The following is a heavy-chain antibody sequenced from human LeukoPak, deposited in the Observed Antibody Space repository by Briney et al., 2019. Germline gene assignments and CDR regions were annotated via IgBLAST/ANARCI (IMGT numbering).Heavy chain of an antibody. CDR1: GFPFPTYA. D-gene: IGHD2-15*01. J-gene: IGHJ4*02. V-gene: IGHV3-23*01. Sequence: GGSLRLSCVASGFPFPTYAMMWVRQAPGKGLEWVSSVRVSDGARFYADSVKGRFTTSRDNAKNTLSLQMNSLRAEDTAVYYCARLSTSYLDYWGQGTLVTVSS. CDR2: VRVSDGAR. CDR3: ARLSTSYLDY.